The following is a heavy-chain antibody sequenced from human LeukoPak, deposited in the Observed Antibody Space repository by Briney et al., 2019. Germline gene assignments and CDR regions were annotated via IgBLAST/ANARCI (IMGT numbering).Heavy chain of an antibody. J-gene: IGHJ4*02. CDR2: IRYDGSNK. D-gene: IGHD3-22*01. CDR1: GFTFSSYG. Sequence: PGGSLRLSCAASGFTFSSYGMHWVRQAPGKGLEWVAFIRYDGSNKYYADSVKGRFTISRDNSKNTLYLQMNSLRAEDTAVYYCAKDLEYYYDSSGYSDYWGQGTLVTVSS. CDR3: AKDLEYYYDSSGYSDY. V-gene: IGHV3-30*02.